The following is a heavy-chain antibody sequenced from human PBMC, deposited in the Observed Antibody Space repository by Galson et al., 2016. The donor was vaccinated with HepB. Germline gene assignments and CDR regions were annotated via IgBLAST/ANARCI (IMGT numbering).Heavy chain of an antibody. V-gene: IGHV5-51*01. Sequence: QSGAEVKKPGESLKISCKGSGYSFTSYWIAWVRQMPGKGLEWVGIRYPADSNTRYSSSLQGQVTTSVDKSVSTAYLQWDSLRASDTAIYYCARQNCSGQSCYPMLTAIDYWGQGTLVIVSS. D-gene: IGHD2-15*01. CDR1: GYSFTSYW. J-gene: IGHJ4*02. CDR3: ARQNCSGQSCYPMLTAIDY. CDR2: RYPADSNT.